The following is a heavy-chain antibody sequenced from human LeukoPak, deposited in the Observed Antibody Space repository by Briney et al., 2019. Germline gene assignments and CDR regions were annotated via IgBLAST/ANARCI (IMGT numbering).Heavy chain of an antibody. D-gene: IGHD3-10*01. CDR1: GFTFSSYW. CDR2: ISSSSSTI. J-gene: IGHJ3*02. CDR3: ARDREEMVRAPYAFGI. V-gene: IGHV3-48*02. Sequence: GGSLRLSCAASGFTFSSYWMSWVRQAPGKGLEWVSYISSSSSTIYYADFVKGRFTISRDNAKNSLYLQMNSLRDEDTAVYYCARDREEMVRAPYAFGIWGQGTMVTVSS.